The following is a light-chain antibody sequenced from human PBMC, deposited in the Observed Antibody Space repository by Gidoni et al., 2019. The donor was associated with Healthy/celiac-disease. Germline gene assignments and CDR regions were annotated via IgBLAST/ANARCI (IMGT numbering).Light chain of an antibody. V-gene: IGKV3-11*01. CDR3: QQRSNWPLT. CDR1: QSVSSY. Sequence: EHVSTQSPATLSLSPGERATLSCRASQSVSSYLAWYQQKPGQAPMLLIYDASNRATGIPARFSGSGSGTDFTLTISSLEPEDFAVYYCQQRSNWPLTFGGGTKVEIK. J-gene: IGKJ4*01. CDR2: DAS.